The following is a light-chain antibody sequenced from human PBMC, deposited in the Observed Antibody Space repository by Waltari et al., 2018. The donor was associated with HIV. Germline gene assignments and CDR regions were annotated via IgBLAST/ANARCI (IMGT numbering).Light chain of an antibody. CDR1: QSVSGNY. CDR2: GSS. J-gene: IGKJ2*01. CDR3: QQYGVSPT. Sequence: EIVLTQTPGTLSLSPGERGTLSCRASQSVSGNYLAWYQQRPGQSPRLLIYGSSSRPTDIPDRFSGSGSGTDFTLTISRVEPEDFAVYYCQQYGVSPTFGQGTKLEIK. V-gene: IGKV3-20*01.